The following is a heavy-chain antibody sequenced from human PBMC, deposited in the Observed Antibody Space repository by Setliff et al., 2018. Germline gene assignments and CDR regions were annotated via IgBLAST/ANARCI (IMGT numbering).Heavy chain of an antibody. CDR3: ARLIAAAGSRAFDI. V-gene: IGHV4-38-2*02. Sequence: PSETLSLTCTVSGYSISSGYYWGWIRQPPGKGLEWIGSIYHSGSTYYNPSLKSRVTISVDKSKNQFSLTLTSVTAADTAVYYCARLIAAAGSRAFDIWGQGTMVTVSS. D-gene: IGHD6-13*01. CDR2: IYHSGST. J-gene: IGHJ3*02. CDR1: GYSISSGYY.